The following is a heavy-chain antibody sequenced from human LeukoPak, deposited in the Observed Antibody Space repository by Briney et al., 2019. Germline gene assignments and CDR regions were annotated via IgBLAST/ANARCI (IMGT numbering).Heavy chain of an antibody. D-gene: IGHD2-8*02. V-gene: IGHV3-30*01. CDR1: GFTFGNHA. Sequence: GRSLRLSCAASGFTFGNHAMHWVRQAPGMGLEWVAVISYEASNKYYADSVKGRFTISRDNSKNMLYLQMNSLRAEDTAVYYCARDYLVGCTDTICYPIDYWGQGTLSPSPQ. J-gene: IGHJ4*02. CDR3: ARDYLVGCTDTICYPIDY. CDR2: ISYEASNK.